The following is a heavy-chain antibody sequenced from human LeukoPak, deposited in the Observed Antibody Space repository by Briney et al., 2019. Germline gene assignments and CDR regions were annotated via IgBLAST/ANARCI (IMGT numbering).Heavy chain of an antibody. J-gene: IGHJ5*02. CDR2: IYTSGST. V-gene: IGHV4-61*02. CDR1: GGSISSGSYY. Sequence: PSQTLSLTCTVSGGSISSGSYYWSWIRQPAGKGLEWIGRIYTSGSTNYNPSLKSRVTISVDTSKNQFSLKLSSVTAADTAVYYCARAIISCTNGVCRGDWFDPWGQGTLVTVSS. D-gene: IGHD2-8*01. CDR3: ARAIISCTNGVCRGDWFDP.